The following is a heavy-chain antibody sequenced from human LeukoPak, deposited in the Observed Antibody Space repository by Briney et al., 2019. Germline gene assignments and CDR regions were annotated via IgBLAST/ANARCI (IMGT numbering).Heavy chain of an antibody. D-gene: IGHD2-2*01. CDR3: ARDYCSSTSCAFDY. V-gene: IGHV3-7*01. Sequence: GGSLRLSCAASGFTFSSYWMSWVRQAPGKGLEWVANIKQDGSEKYYVDSVKGRFTISRDNAKNSLYLQMSSLRAEDTAVYYCARDYCSSTSCAFDYWGQGTLVTVSS. CDR2: IKQDGSEK. J-gene: IGHJ4*02. CDR1: GFTFSSYW.